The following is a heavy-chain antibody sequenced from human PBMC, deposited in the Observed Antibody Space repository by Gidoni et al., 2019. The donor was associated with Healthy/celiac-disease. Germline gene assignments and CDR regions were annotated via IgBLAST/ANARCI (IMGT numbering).Heavy chain of an antibody. CDR3: AKDIVSGWYLYYFDY. CDR1: AFTFDVYA. D-gene: IGHD6-19*01. Sequence: EVQLVESGGGLVQPGGSLRLSCAASAFTFDVYAMHWVRQAPGKGRGGVSGISGNSGSIGYADSMKGRFTISRDNAKNSLYLQMNSLRAEDTALYYCAKDIVSGWYLYYFDYWGQGTLVTVSS. J-gene: IGHJ4*02. CDR2: ISGNSGSI. V-gene: IGHV3-9*01.